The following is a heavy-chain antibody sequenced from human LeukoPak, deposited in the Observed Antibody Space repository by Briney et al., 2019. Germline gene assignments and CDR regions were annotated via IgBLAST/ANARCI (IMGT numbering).Heavy chain of an antibody. CDR2: ISSSGSTI. V-gene: IGHV3-48*03. J-gene: IGHJ4*02. Sequence: PGGSLRLSCAASGFTFSSYEMNWVRQAPGKGPEWVSYISSSGSTIYYADSVKGRFTISRDNAKNSLYLQMNSLRAEDTAVYYCARFWTYSSSWYIFDYWGQGTLVTVSS. CDR3: ARFWTYSSSWYIFDY. CDR1: GFTFSSYE. D-gene: IGHD6-13*01.